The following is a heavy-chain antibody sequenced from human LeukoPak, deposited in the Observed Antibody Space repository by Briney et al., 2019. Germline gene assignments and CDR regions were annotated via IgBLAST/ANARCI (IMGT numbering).Heavy chain of an antibody. CDR2: ISSSSSYI. D-gene: IGHD5-18*01. J-gene: IGHJ6*02. CDR3: ARDDGDHSVDTAMGFYYYGMDV. V-gene: IGHV3-21*01. Sequence: GGSLRLSCAASGFTFSSYSMNWVRQAPGKGLEWVSSISSSSSYIYYADSVKGRFTISRDNAKNSLYLQMNSLRAEDTAVYYCARDDGDHSVDTAMGFYYYGMDVWGQGTTVTVSS. CDR1: GFTFSSYS.